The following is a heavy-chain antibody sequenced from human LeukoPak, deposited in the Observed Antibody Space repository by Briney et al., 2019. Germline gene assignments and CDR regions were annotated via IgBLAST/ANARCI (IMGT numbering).Heavy chain of an antibody. V-gene: IGHV4-39*01. Sequence: SETLSLTCTVSGGSISSYYWGWIRQPPGKGLEWIGSIYYSGSTYYNPSLKSRVTISVDTSKNQFSLKLSSVTAADTAVYYCASRTYCGGDCYLRYFDYWGQGTLVTVSS. CDR2: IYYSGST. CDR3: ASRTYCGGDCYLRYFDY. CDR1: GGSISSYY. D-gene: IGHD2-21*02. J-gene: IGHJ4*02.